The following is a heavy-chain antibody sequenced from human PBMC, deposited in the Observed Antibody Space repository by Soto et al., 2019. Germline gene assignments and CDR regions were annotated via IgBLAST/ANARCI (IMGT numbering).Heavy chain of an antibody. J-gene: IGHJ1*01. CDR2: IYDSGNT. CDR1: GGSISNNHYY. Sequence: QVQLQESGPGLVKPSQTLSLTCTVSGGSISNNHYYWSWIRQSPGKGLEWIGHIYDSGNTYNNPSLQRXXTXSXATSKKPFSPKLTSVTDADTAVYYRARGLASGQVASWGQGTLITVSS. D-gene: IGHD6-19*01. V-gene: IGHV4-30-4*01. CDR3: ARGLASGQVAS.